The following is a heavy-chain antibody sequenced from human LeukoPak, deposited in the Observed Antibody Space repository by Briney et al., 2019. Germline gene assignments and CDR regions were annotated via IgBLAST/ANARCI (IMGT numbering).Heavy chain of an antibody. CDR3: AKGTLHFYYYMDV. Sequence: GGSLRLSCAASGFTFDDYAMHWVRQAPGKGLEWVSLISWDGGSTYYADSVKGRFTISRDNSKNSLYLQMNSLRAEDTALYYCAKGTLHFYYYMDVWGKGTTVTVSS. J-gene: IGHJ6*03. CDR1: GFTFDDYA. D-gene: IGHD1-7*01. V-gene: IGHV3-43D*03. CDR2: ISWDGGST.